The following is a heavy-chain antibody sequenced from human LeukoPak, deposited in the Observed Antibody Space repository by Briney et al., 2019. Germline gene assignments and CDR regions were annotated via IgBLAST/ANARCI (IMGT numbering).Heavy chain of an antibody. CDR1: GFTFSSYG. CDR2: IWYDGSNK. D-gene: IGHD2-2*01. Sequence: GGSLRLSCAASGFTFSSYGMHWVRQAPGKGLEWVAVIWYDGSNKYYADSVKGRFTISRDNSKNTLYLQMNSLRAEDTAVYYCARVDSQLDPINCSSTSCYDYYYYGMDVWGKGTTVTVSS. V-gene: IGHV3-33*01. CDR3: ARVDSQLDPINCSSTSCYDYYYYGMDV. J-gene: IGHJ6*04.